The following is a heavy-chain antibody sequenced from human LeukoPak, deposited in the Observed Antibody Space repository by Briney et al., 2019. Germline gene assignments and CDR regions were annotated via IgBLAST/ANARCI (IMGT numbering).Heavy chain of an antibody. Sequence: GGSLRLSCAASGFTFSSYAMSWVRQAPGKGLEWVSAISGSGGSTYYADSVKGRFTISRDNAKNSLYLQMNSLRAEDTAVYYCARGRSGGDADYWGQGTLVTVSS. CDR2: ISGSGGST. J-gene: IGHJ4*02. CDR1: GFTFSSYA. D-gene: IGHD2-21*02. V-gene: IGHV3-23*01. CDR3: ARGRSGGDADY.